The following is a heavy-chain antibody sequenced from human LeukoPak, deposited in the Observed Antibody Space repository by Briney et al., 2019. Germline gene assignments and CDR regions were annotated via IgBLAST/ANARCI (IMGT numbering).Heavy chain of an antibody. J-gene: IGHJ5*02. D-gene: IGHD1-14*01. CDR1: GGSISSGGYS. V-gene: IGHV4-30-2*01. CDR2: IYHRETT. Sequence: SETLSLTCAVSGGSISSGGYSWSWIRQPPGKGLEWIGYIYHRETTYYNPSLKSRVTISVDTSKNQFSLKLSSVTAADTAVYYCARDNLPWDNWFDPWGQGTLVTVSS. CDR3: ARDNLPWDNWFDP.